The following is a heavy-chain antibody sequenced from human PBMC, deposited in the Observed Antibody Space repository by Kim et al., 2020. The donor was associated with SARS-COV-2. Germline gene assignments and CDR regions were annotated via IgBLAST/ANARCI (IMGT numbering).Heavy chain of an antibody. J-gene: IGHJ2*01. CDR3: ARPPELMGSSSWYSDWYFDL. V-gene: IGHV4-34*01. CDR2: INHSGST. D-gene: IGHD6-13*01. Sequence: SETLSLTCAVYGGSFSGYYWSWIRQPPGKGLEWIGEINHSGSTNYNPSLKSRVTISVDTSKNQFSLKLSSVTAADTAVYYCARPPELMGSSSWYSDWYFDLWGRGTLVTVSS. CDR1: GGSFSGYY.